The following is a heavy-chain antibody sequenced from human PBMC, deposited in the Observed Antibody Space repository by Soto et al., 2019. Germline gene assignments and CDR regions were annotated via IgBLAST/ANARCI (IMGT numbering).Heavy chain of an antibody. CDR2: IYHSGST. CDR1: GGSISSSNW. CDR3: ARLTTVTTAPYYYYGMDV. J-gene: IGHJ6*02. V-gene: IGHV4-4*02. Sequence: SETLSLTCAVSGGSISSSNWWSWVRQPPGKGLEWIGEIYHSGSTNYNPSLKSRVTISVDKSKNQFSLKLSSVTAADTAVYYCARLTTVTTAPYYYYGMDVWGQGTTVTV. D-gene: IGHD4-4*01.